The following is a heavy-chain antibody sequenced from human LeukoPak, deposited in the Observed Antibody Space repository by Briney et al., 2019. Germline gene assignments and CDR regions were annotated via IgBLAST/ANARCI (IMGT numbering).Heavy chain of an antibody. V-gene: IGHV4-59*01. CDR1: GGSISSYY. CDR3: ARVNIDDILTGYLYYYGMDV. D-gene: IGHD3-9*01. CDR2: IYYSGST. J-gene: IGHJ6*02. Sequence: SETLSLTCTVSGGSISSYYWSWIRQPPGKGLEWIGYIYYSGSTNYNPSLKSRVTISVDTSKNQFSLKLSSVTAADTAVYYCARVNIDDILTGYLYYYGMDVWGQGTTVTVSS.